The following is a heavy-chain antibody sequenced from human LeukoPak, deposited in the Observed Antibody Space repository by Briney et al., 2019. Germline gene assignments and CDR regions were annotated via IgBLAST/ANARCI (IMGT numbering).Heavy chain of an antibody. CDR2: ISSSGSTI. Sequence: GGSLRLSCAASGFTFTTYDMSWVRQAPGKGLEWVSYISSSGSTIYYADSVRGRFTISRDNAENSLYLQMNSLRAEDTAVYYCAMRGGDYYQSFDYWGQGTLVTVSS. J-gene: IGHJ4*02. CDR1: GFTFTTYD. D-gene: IGHD4-17*01. CDR3: AMRGGDYYQSFDY. V-gene: IGHV3-48*03.